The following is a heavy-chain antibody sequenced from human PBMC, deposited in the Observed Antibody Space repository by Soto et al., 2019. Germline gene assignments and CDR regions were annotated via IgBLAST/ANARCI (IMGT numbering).Heavy chain of an antibody. CDR1: GFTISSYA. D-gene: IGHD6-19*01. Sequence: GGSLRLACAASGFTISSYAMSLVRQAPGKGLEWVSAISGSGGSTYYADSVKGRFTISRDNSKNTLYLQMNSLRAEDTAVYYCAKDAEQWLELNDYWGQGTLVTVSS. CDR3: AKDAEQWLELNDY. J-gene: IGHJ4*02. V-gene: IGHV3-23*01. CDR2: ISGSGGST.